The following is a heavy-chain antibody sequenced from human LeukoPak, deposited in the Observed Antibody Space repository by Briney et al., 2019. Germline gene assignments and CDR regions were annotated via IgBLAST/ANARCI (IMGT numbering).Heavy chain of an antibody. Sequence: ASVKVSCKASGYTFTKYGISWVRQAPGQGLEWMGWISAYNGNTNYAQKFQGRVIMTTETSTKTAYMELRSLTSDDTAVYYCARQLLEWSPKSSYYSYYYMDVWGQGTTVTVSS. CDR2: ISAYNGNT. CDR3: ARQLLEWSPKSSYYSYYYMDV. D-gene: IGHD3-3*01. J-gene: IGHJ6*03. CDR1: GYTFTKYG. V-gene: IGHV1-18*01.